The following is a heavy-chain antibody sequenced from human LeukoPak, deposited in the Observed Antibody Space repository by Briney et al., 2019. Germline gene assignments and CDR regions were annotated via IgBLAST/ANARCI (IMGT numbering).Heavy chain of an antibody. V-gene: IGHV1-69*04. CDR1: GGTFSSYA. CDR3: ARGVVTMVRGVIAHEGSYYFDY. D-gene: IGHD3-10*01. J-gene: IGHJ4*02. Sequence: SVKVSCKASGGTFSSYAISWVRQAPGQGLERMGRIIPILGIANYAQKFPGRVTITADKSTSTAYMELSSLRSEDTAVYYCARGVVTMVRGVIAHEGSYYFDYWGQGTLVTVSS. CDR2: IIPILGIA.